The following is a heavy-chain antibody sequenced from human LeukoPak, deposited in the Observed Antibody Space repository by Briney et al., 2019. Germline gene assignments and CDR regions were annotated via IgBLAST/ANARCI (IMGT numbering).Heavy chain of an antibody. D-gene: IGHD1-14*01. V-gene: IGHV3-48*01. CDR3: ARAAQPVFDL. J-gene: IGHJ5*02. CDR2: ISSDSCTR. CDR1: GLTFSTYS. Sequence: GGSLRLSCGASGLTFSTYSMNWVRQAPGKGLEWVSYISSDSCTRYYADSVKGRFTISRNNAKNTLYLQMNSLRAEDTAVYYCARAAQPVFDLWGQGTLVTVSS.